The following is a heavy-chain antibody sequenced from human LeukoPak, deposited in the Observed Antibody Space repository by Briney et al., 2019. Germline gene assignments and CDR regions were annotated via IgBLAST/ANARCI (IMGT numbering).Heavy chain of an antibody. CDR1: GFTFSSYS. V-gene: IGHV3-21*01. CDR2: ISSSSSFI. D-gene: IGHD4-17*01. Sequence: GGSRRLSCVAAGFTFSSYSMNWVRQAPGKVLEWVSSISSSSSFIYYADSVKGRFTISRDNAKNSLYLQMNSLRAEDTAVYYCARGQRDSGDYWGQGTLVTVSS. J-gene: IGHJ4*02. CDR3: ARGQRDSGDY.